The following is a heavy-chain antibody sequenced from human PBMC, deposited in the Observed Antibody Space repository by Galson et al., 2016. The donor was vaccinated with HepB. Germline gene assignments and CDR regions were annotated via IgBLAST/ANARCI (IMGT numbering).Heavy chain of an antibody. Sequence: SETLSLTCAVYGGSFSGYSWSWIRQPPGKGLEWIGEINHSGSTNYNPSLKSRVTISLDTPRNQVSLKLTSVTAADTAAYYCATDQADYGYNWFDPWGQGTLVIVSS. J-gene: IGHJ5*02. V-gene: IGHV4-34*01. CDR3: ATDQADYGYNWFDP. D-gene: IGHD4-17*01. CDR2: INHSGST. CDR1: GGSFSGYS.